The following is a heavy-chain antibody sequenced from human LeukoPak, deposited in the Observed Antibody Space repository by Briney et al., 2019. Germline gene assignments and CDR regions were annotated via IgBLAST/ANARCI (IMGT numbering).Heavy chain of an antibody. J-gene: IGHJ4*02. D-gene: IGHD3-22*01. V-gene: IGHV1-2*02. CDR3: ARYKQGYYYDSSAYYSLDY. Sequence: VASVKVSCKASGYTFTGYYMHWVRQAPGQGLEWMGWINPNSGGTNYAQKFQGRVTMTRDTSISTAYMELSRLRSDDTAVYYCARYKQGYYYDSSAYYSLDYWGQGTLVTVSS. CDR1: GYTFTGYY. CDR2: INPNSGGT.